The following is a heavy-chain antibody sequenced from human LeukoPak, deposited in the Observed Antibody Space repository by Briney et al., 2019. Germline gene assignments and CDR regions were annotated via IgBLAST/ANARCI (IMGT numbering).Heavy chain of an antibody. J-gene: IGHJ6*02. CDR3: ATEGGNLSHMDV. D-gene: IGHD4-23*01. Sequence: GGSLRLSCAASGFTFSTYGIHWVRQAPGKGLEWVAVISYDGSNKYYADSVKGRFTISRDDSKNTLYLQMSSLRAEDTALYYCATEGGNLSHMDVWGRGTTVTVSS. V-gene: IGHV3-30*03. CDR2: ISYDGSNK. CDR1: GFTFSTYG.